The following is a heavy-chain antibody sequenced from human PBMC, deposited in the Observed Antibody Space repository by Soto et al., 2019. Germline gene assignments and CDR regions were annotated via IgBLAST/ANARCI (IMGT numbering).Heavy chain of an antibody. CDR1: GYTFTNFD. V-gene: IGHV1-8*01. J-gene: IGHJ4*02. CDR3: ARGLGGAFDY. CDR2: MNPKSGNT. D-gene: IGHD1-26*01. Sequence: QVQLVQSGAEVKKPGASVKVSCKASGYTFTNFDINWVRQATGQGLEWMGWMNPKSGNTDYAENFQGRVTMTRNTSIGTAYMELSSLRSEDTAVYYCARGLGGAFDYWGQGTPVTVSS.